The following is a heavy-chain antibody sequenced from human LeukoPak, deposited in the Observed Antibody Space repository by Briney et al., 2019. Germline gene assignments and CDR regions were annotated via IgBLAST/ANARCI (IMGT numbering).Heavy chain of an antibody. J-gene: IGHJ4*02. CDR2: ISYDGSNK. Sequence: GGSLRLSCAAPGFTFSSYAMHWVRQAPGKGLEWVAVISYDGSNKYYADSVKGRFTISRDNSKNTLYLQMNSLRAEDTAVYYCARDMLVMSSRMDYWGQGTLVTVSS. CDR1: GFTFSSYA. V-gene: IGHV3-30*04. D-gene: IGHD3-16*02. CDR3: ARDMLVMSSRMDY.